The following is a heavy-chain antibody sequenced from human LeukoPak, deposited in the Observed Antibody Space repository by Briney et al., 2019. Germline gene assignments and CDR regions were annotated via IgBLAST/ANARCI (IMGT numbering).Heavy chain of an antibody. CDR3: ARDRGGSTYYRFWFDP. CDR2: IYYSGST. J-gene: IGHJ5*02. CDR1: GGSISSYY. Sequence: SETLSLTCTVSGGSISSYYWSWIRQPPGKGLEGIGYIYYSGSTNYNPSLKSRVTISIDTSKNQFSLKLSYVTAADTAVYYCARDRGGSTYYRFWFDPWGQGTLVTVSS. D-gene: IGHD1-26*01. V-gene: IGHV4-59*01.